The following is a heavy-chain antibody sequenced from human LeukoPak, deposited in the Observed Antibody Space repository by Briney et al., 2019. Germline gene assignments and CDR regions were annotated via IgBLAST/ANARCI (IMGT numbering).Heavy chain of an antibody. CDR2: IIPIFGTA. Sequence: ASVKVSCKASGGTFSSYAISWVRQAPGQGLEWMGGIIPIFGTANYAQKFQGRVTITADESTSTAYMELSSLRSEDTAVYYCARDLYGSGSYTATFDYWGQGTLVTVSS. J-gene: IGHJ4*02. D-gene: IGHD3-10*01. V-gene: IGHV1-69*13. CDR1: GGTFSSYA. CDR3: ARDLYGSGSYTATFDY.